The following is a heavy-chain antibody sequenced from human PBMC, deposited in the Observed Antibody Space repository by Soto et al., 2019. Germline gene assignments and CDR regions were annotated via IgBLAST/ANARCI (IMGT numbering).Heavy chain of an antibody. Sequence: QLQLQESGSGLVKPSQTLSLTCAVSGGSISSGGYSWSWIRQPPGKGLEWIGYIYHSGSTYYNPSLKSRVTISVDRSKNQFSLKLSSVTAADTAVYYCARGTRSGYGPASMYYFDYWVQGTLVTVSS. CDR2: IYHSGST. V-gene: IGHV4-30-2*01. D-gene: IGHD3-22*01. CDR3: ARGTRSGYGPASMYYFDY. CDR1: GGSISSGGYS. J-gene: IGHJ4*02.